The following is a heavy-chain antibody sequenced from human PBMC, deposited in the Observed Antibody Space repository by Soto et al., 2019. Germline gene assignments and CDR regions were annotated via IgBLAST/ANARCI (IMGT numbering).Heavy chain of an antibody. CDR1: GFTVSSNY. D-gene: IGHD3-22*01. CDR3: ARDGYDSSGYYPELFPH. J-gene: IGHJ1*01. Sequence: PGGSLRLSCAASGFTVSSNYMSWVRQAPGKGLEWVSVIYSGGSTYYADSVKGRFTISRDNSKNTLYLQMNSLRAEDTAVYYCARDGYDSSGYYPELFPHWGRVNLVIVSS. CDR2: IYSGGST. V-gene: IGHV3-66*01.